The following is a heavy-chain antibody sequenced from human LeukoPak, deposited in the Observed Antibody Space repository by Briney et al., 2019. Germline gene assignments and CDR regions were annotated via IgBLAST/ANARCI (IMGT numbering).Heavy chain of an antibody. CDR3: ARDYYGSGGVDY. Sequence: SETLSLPCTVSGGPISSYYWSWIRQPPRKGLGWIGRIYTSGSTNYNPSLKSRVTMSVDTSKNQFSLKLSSVTAADTAVYYCARDYYGSGGVDYWGQGTLVTVSS. CDR2: IYTSGST. CDR1: GGPISSYY. J-gene: IGHJ4*02. V-gene: IGHV4-4*07. D-gene: IGHD3-10*01.